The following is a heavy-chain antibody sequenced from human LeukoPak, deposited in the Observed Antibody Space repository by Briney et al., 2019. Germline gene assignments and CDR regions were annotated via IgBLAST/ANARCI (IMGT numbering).Heavy chain of an antibody. Sequence: GGSLRPSCVPSGFSCSGHDMYWVRQAPRKGLEWVAGIYGGGGVIKYADSVKGRFTISRDNSENILYLQTDSLRVEDTAIYYCAKERVPESGYDIDYWGQGTLVTVSS. CDR2: IYGGGGVI. CDR1: GFSCSGHD. D-gene: IGHD5-12*01. CDR3: AKERVPESGYDIDY. V-gene: IGHV3-23*03. J-gene: IGHJ4*02.